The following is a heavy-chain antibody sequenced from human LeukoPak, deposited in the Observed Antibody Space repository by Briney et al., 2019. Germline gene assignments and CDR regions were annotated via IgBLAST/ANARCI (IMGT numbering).Heavy chain of an antibody. J-gene: IGHJ6*03. CDR2: ISGDGGST. V-gene: IGHV3-43*02. D-gene: IGHD3-3*01. Sequence: PGGSLRLSCAASGFTFDDYAMHWVRQAPGKGLEWVSLISGDGGSTYYADSVMGRFTISRDNSKNSLYLQMNSLRTEDTALYYCAKEDYDFWSGSRSYYYYYYMDVWGKGTTVTVSS. CDR3: AKEDYDFWSGSRSYYYYYYMDV. CDR1: GFTFDDYA.